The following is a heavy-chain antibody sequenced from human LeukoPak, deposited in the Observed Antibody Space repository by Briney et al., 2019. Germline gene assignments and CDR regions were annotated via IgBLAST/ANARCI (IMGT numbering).Heavy chain of an antibody. D-gene: IGHD2-2*02. V-gene: IGHV3-23*01. J-gene: IGHJ6*02. CDR3: AKDLRVECSSTSCYRRRGHYYYGMDV. CDR1: GFTFSSYA. CDR2: ISGSGGST. Sequence: GGSLRLSCAASGFTFSSYAMSWVRQAPGKGLEWVSAISGSGGSTYYADSVKGRFTISRDNSKNTLYLQMNSLRAEDTAVYYCAKDLRVECSSTSCYRRRGHYYYGMDVWGQGTAVTVSS.